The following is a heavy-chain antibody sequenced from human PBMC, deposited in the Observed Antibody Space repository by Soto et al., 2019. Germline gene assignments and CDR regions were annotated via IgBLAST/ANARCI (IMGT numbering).Heavy chain of an antibody. J-gene: IGHJ3*02. Sequence: ASVKVSCKASGGTFSSYAISWVRQAPGQGLEWMGRIIPILGIANYAQKFQGRVTITADKSTSTAYMELSSLRSEDTAVYYCATLRDGYNDAFDIWGQGTMVTVSS. V-gene: IGHV1-69*04. D-gene: IGHD5-12*01. CDR2: IIPILGIA. CDR1: GGTFSSYA. CDR3: ATLRDGYNDAFDI.